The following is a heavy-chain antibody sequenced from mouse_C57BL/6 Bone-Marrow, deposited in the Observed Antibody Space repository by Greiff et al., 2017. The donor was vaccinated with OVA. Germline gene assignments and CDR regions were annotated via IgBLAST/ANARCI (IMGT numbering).Heavy chain of an antibody. Sequence: QVQLQQSGAELVKPGASVKLSCKASGYTFTEYTIHWVKQRSGQGLEWIGWFYPGSGSIKYNEKFKDKATLTADKSSSTVYMELSRLTSEDSAVYFCARHGYYGSSHLYWYFDVWGTGTTVTVSS. CDR1: GYTFTEYT. CDR2: FYPGSGSI. CDR3: ARHGYYGSSHLYWYFDV. D-gene: IGHD1-1*01. J-gene: IGHJ1*03. V-gene: IGHV1-62-2*01.